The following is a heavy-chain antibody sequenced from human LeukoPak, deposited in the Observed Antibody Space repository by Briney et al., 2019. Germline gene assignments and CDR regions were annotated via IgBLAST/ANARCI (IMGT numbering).Heavy chain of an antibody. Sequence: GGSLRLSCAASGFTFSIYAMSWVRQAPGKGLEWVSVISASGGSTYYADSVKGRFTISRDNSKNTLYLQMNSPRVEDTAIYYCAKRWYLDYWGQGTLVTVSS. V-gene: IGHV3-23*01. D-gene: IGHD5-24*01. CDR2: ISASGGST. CDR3: AKRWYLDY. CDR1: GFTFSIYA. J-gene: IGHJ4*02.